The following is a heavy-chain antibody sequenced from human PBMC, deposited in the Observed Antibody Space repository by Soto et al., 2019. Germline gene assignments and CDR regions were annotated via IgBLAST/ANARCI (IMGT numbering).Heavy chain of an antibody. CDR3: ARDFDLEYTTSSFWFGP. D-gene: IGHD6-6*01. V-gene: IGHV1-2*02. Sequence: SVKVSCKASRYTFIGYYMHWVRQAPGQGLEWMGWINPNSGATNYAQKFQGRVTMTGDTSSSTVYMELSRLRSDDTAVYYCARDFDLEYTTSSFWFGPWGQGTLVTVSS. CDR2: INPNSGAT. CDR1: RYTFIGYY. J-gene: IGHJ5*02.